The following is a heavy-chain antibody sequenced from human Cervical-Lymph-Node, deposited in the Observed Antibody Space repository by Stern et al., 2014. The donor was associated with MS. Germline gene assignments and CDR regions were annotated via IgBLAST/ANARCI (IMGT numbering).Heavy chain of an antibody. CDR2: IYPGDSDT. D-gene: IGHD3-22*01. CDR1: GYGFTSYW. J-gene: IGHJ4*02. Sequence: EVQLVESGAEVRKSGESLKISCKDSGYGFTSYWIAWVRQMPGKGLEWMGTIYPGDSDTRYNPSFQGQVTISADWSSSTAYLQWSSLKASDSAIYYCAKKNSGYFPFDSWGQGTLVTVSS. CDR3: AKKNSGYFPFDS. V-gene: IGHV5-51*03.